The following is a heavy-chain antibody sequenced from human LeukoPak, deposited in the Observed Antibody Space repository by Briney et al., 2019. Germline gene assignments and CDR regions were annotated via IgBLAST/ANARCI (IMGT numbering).Heavy chain of an antibody. CDR2: IFPADSDT. CDR3: ARPPGVGATSFDY. Sequence: GESLKISRKGSGYSFSNYWIAWVRRMPGKGLEWMGIIFPADSDTRYSPSLQGQVTISVDKSINTAYLQWSSLKASDSAMYYCARPPGVGATSFDYWGRGTLVTVSS. J-gene: IGHJ4*02. D-gene: IGHD1-26*01. CDR1: GYSFSNYW. V-gene: IGHV5-51*01.